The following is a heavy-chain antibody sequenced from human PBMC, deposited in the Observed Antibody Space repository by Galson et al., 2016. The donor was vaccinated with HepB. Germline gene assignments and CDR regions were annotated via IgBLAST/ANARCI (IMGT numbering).Heavy chain of an antibody. Sequence: SLRLSCAASGFIFDAYGMSWVRQAPGKGLEWVSGINWHGSCTNYADSVKGRFTIYRDNAKNSLSLQMNSLRAEDTAVYHCSRHGLVPGAMKDYCYGMDAWGQGTTVTVSS. V-gene: IGHV3-20*01. CDR1: GFIFDAYG. J-gene: IGHJ6*02. CDR2: INWHGSCT. CDR3: SRHGLVPGAMKDYCYGMDA. D-gene: IGHD2-2*01.